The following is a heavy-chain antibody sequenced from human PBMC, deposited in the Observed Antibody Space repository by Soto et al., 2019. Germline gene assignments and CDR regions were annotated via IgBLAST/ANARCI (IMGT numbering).Heavy chain of an antibody. J-gene: IGHJ3*02. CDR2: ISSDGKTE. D-gene: IGHD2-21*02. Sequence: QVQLVESGGGVIQPGGSLRLSCGASGFTLSNFGVHWVRQAPGKGPEWVGAISSDGKTESYGASVRGRFTVSRDNSQNRVFLQLNSQRSDYTGVYYCEHGHVGDILSQFDIWGQGTMVTVSS. CDR1: GFTLSNFG. V-gene: IGHV3-30*03. CDR3: EHGHVGDILSQFDI.